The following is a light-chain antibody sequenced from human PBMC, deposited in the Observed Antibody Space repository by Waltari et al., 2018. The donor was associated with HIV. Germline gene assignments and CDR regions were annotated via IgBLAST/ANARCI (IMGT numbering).Light chain of an antibody. CDR3: ATWDDGLNALL. Sequence: QSVLTQSPSVSEAPGQRVTIPCSGSNSNIGSPAVTWYRQSPGKPPKLLVYHDDLILSGVSDRLSASKSGTSASLAINDLQSEDESLYYCATWDDGLNALLFGGGTKVTVL. CDR2: HDD. V-gene: IGLV1-36*01. CDR1: NSNIGSPA. J-gene: IGLJ2*01.